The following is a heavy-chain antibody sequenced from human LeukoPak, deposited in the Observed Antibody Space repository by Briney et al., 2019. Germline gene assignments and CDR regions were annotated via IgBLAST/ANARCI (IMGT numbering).Heavy chain of an antibody. D-gene: IGHD3-3*01. Sequence: SETLFLTCSVYDRSLYEYYWSWFRQSPGKGLEWIGEVSHGGGTNYNWSLESRVTISVDKSKNQFSLMLTSVTAADTAIYYCAREMWVARSGFDIWAQGTVVTVSS. CDR3: AREMWVARSGFDI. CDR1: DRSLYEYY. J-gene: IGHJ3*02. CDR2: VSHGGGT. V-gene: IGHV4-34*01.